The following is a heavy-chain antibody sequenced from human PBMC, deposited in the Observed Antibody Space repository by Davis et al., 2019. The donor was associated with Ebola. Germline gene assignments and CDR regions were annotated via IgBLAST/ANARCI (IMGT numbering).Heavy chain of an antibody. D-gene: IGHD5-12*01. J-gene: IGHJ4*02. V-gene: IGHV4-34*01. Sequence: SETLSLTCAVYGGSFSGYYWSWIRQPPGKGLEWIGEINHSGSTNYNPSLKSRVTISVDTSKNQFSLKLSSVTAADTAVYYCARVKWLRTIDYWGQGTLVTVSS. CDR3: ARVKWLRTIDY. CDR2: INHSGST. CDR1: GGSFSGYY.